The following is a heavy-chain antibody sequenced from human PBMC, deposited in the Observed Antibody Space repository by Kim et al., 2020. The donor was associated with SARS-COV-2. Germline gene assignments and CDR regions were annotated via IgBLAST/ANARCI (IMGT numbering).Heavy chain of an antibody. V-gene: IGHV3-30*01. D-gene: IGHD1-26*01. J-gene: IGHJ6*03. Sequence: YDADSVKGRFTISRDNSKNTLYLQMNSMRAEDTAVYYCARGTSAEGYMDVWGKGTTVTVSS. CDR3: ARGTSAEGYMDV.